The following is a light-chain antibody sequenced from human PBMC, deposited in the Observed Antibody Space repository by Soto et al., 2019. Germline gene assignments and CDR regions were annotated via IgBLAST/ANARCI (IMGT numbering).Light chain of an antibody. CDR2: DVN. CDR1: SSDVGGYNY. Sequence: QSALTQPASVSGSPGQSITISSTGTSSDVGGYNYVSWYQRHPGKAPKLMIYDVNNRPSGVSNRFSGSKSGNTASLTISGLQTEDEADYYCSSHTTSHVVFGGGTKLTVL. J-gene: IGLJ2*01. V-gene: IGLV2-14*03. CDR3: SSHTTSHVV.